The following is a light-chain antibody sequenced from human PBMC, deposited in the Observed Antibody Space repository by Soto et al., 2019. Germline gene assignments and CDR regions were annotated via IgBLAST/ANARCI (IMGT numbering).Light chain of an antibody. CDR3: QQYDNWPPWT. Sequence: EIVMTQSPATLSVSPGERATLSCRASQSVSSDLAWYHQKPGQAPRLLIYGASTRATGIPARFSGSGSGTEFTLTISSLQSEDFVVYYCQQYDNWPPWTFGQGTKVDIK. CDR2: GAS. J-gene: IGKJ1*01. CDR1: QSVSSD. V-gene: IGKV3-15*01.